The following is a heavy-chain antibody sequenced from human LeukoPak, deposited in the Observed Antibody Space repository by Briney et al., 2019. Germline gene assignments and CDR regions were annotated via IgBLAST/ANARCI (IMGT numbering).Heavy chain of an antibody. CDR3: ARGRGYNAFDI. D-gene: IGHD5-18*01. J-gene: IGHJ3*02. CDR2: INHSGST. CDR1: GGSFSGYY. V-gene: IGHV4-34*01. Sequence: SETLSLTCAVYGGSFSGYYWSWIRQPPGKGLEWIGEINHSGSTNYNPSLKRRVTIPVDTSKNQFSLKLSSVTAADTAVYYCARGRGYNAFDIWGQGTMVTVSS.